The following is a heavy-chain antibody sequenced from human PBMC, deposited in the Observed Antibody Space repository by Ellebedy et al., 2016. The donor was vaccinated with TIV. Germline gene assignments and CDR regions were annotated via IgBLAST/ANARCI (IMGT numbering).Heavy chain of an antibody. CDR3: GRHPISGSYFGGAFDI. J-gene: IGHJ3*02. Sequence: GESLKISCKGSGYMFTSYWIGWVRQMPGKGPEWMGIIYPGDSDTRYSPSFHGLVTISADKSISTAYLQWSSLKASDTAIYYCGRHPISGSYFGGAFDIWGQGTMVTISS. CDR2: IYPGDSDT. D-gene: IGHD1-26*01. V-gene: IGHV5-51*01. CDR1: GYMFTSYW.